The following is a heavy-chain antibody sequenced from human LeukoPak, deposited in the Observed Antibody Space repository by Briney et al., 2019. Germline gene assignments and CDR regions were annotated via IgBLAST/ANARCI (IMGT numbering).Heavy chain of an antibody. Sequence: PGRSLKLSCAASGFTFSSYAMRWVRQAPGKGLEWVAVISYDGSNKYYADSVKGRFTISRDNSKNTLYLQMNSLRAEDTAVYYCARDNDYGDYPDAFDIWGQGTMVTVSS. CDR1: GFTFSSYA. J-gene: IGHJ3*02. CDR2: ISYDGSNK. CDR3: ARDNDYGDYPDAFDI. V-gene: IGHV3-30-3*01. D-gene: IGHD4-17*01.